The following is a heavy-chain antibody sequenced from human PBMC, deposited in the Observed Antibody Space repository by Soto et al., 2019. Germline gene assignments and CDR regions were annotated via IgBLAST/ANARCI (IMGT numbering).Heavy chain of an antibody. CDR1: GFTFSSYW. Sequence: GGSLRLSCAASGFTFSSYWMSWVHQAPGKGLEWVANIKQDGSEKYYVDSVKGRFTISRDNAKNSLYLQMNSLRAEDTAVYYCARDNWNDLYYYYGMDVWGQGTTVTVSS. J-gene: IGHJ6*02. D-gene: IGHD1-1*01. CDR2: IKQDGSEK. V-gene: IGHV3-7*01. CDR3: ARDNWNDLYYYYGMDV.